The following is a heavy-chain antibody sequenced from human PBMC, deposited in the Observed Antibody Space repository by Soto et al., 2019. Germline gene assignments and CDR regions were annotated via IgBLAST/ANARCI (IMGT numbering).Heavy chain of an antibody. CDR2: IIPIFGTA. CDR1: GGTFSSYA. CDR3: ARGRSSTTYYYYYGMDV. Sequence: QVQLVQSGAEVKKPGSSVKVSCKASGGTFSSYAISWVRQAPGQGLEWMGGIIPIFGTANNAQKFQGRVTITGDESTSTAYMELSSLRSEDTAVYYCARGRSSTTYYYYYGMDVWGRGTTVTVSS. J-gene: IGHJ6*02. V-gene: IGHV1-69*01. D-gene: IGHD6-6*01.